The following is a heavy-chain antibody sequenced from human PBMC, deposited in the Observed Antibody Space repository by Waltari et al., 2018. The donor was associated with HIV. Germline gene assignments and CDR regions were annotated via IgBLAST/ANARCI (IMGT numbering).Heavy chain of an antibody. CDR3: ARVLSSSGWYPSDY. CDR1: GFTFSSYA. CDR2: ISYDGSNK. J-gene: IGHJ4*02. Sequence: QVQLVESGGGVVQPGRSLRLSCAASGFTFSSYAMHWVRQAPGKGRGWVAVISYDGSNKYYADSVKGRFTISRDNSKNTLYLQMNSLRAEDTAVYYCARVLSSSGWYPSDYWGQGTLVTVSS. V-gene: IGHV3-30*04. D-gene: IGHD6-19*01.